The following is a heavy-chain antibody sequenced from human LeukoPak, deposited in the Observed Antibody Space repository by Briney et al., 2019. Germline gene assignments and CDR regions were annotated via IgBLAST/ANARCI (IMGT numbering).Heavy chain of an antibody. CDR3: TRIPADQTFFDF. J-gene: IGHJ4*02. CDR1: GITLNKYW. D-gene: IGHD2-2*01. Sequence: PGGSLRHFCAASGITLNKYWMHWVRQAPGKGQVWVSRINIDGSSISYADSVRGRFTISRDNAKNTLYLQMNNLRAEDTAVYYCTRIPADQTFFDFWGQGTLVTVSS. V-gene: IGHV3-74*01. CDR2: INIDGSSI.